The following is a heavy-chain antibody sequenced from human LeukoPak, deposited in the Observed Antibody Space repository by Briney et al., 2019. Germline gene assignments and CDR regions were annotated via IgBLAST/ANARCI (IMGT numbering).Heavy chain of an antibody. V-gene: IGHV1-69*04. CDR2: IIPILGIA. D-gene: IGHD6-19*01. Sequence: SVKVSCKASGGTFSSYAISWVRQAPGQGLEWMGRIIPILGIANYAQKFQGRVTITADKSTSTAYMELSSLRSEDTAVYYCASRSGWYGGDAFDIWGRGTMVTVSS. CDR3: ASRSGWYGGDAFDI. J-gene: IGHJ3*02. CDR1: GGTFSSYA.